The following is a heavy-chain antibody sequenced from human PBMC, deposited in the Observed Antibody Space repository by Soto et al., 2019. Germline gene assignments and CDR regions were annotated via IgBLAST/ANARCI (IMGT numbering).Heavy chain of an antibody. CDR3: GREGGGNWFDP. CDR1: GGSISSGDYY. D-gene: IGHD3-16*01. J-gene: IGHJ5*02. V-gene: IGHV4-30-4*01. CDR2: IYYSGST. Sequence: SETPSLTCTVSGGSISSGDYYWSWIRQPPGKGLEWIGYIYYSGSTFYNPSLKNRVTISLDTSKIQFSLKLSSVTAADTAVYYCGREGGGNWFDPCGQGPLVTVYS.